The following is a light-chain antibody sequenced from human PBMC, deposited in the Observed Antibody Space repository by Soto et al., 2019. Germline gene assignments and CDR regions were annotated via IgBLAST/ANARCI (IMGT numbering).Light chain of an antibody. CDR2: GAS. CDR1: QSVTSAH. V-gene: IGKV3-20*01. J-gene: IGKJ2*01. Sequence: ENVLTQSPGTLSLSPGERATLSCRASQSVTSAHLAWYQQKPGQPPRLLISGASSRATGIPDRFSGSGSGTDFMLTISRLEPEDFAVYYCQQYGGSPPMHTFGQGTKLELK. CDR3: QQYGGSPPMHT.